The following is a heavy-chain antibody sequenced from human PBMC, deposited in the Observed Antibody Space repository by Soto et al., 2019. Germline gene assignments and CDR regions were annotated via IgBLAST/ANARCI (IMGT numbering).Heavy chain of an antibody. Sequence: GGSLRLSCAASGFTFDDYAMHWVRQAPGKGLEWVSGISWNSGSIGYADSVKGRFTISRDNAKNSLYLQMNSLRAEDTALYYCAKDMVRGVIRGDQAFDIWGQGTMVTVSS. V-gene: IGHV3-9*01. CDR2: ISWNSGSI. CDR3: AKDMVRGVIRGDQAFDI. J-gene: IGHJ3*02. CDR1: GFTFDDYA. D-gene: IGHD3-10*01.